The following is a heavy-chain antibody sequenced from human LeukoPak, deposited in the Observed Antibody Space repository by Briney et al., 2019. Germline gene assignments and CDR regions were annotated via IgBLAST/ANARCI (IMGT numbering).Heavy chain of an antibody. V-gene: IGHV3-64*01. CDR2: ISSNGGST. D-gene: IGHD5-12*01. J-gene: IGHJ3*02. CDR3: ARAQRWLQFSAFDI. CDR1: GFTFSSYA. Sequence: GGSLRLSCAASGFTFSSYAMHWVRQAPGKGLEYVSAISSNGGSTNYANSVKGRFTISRDNSKNTLYLQMGSLRAEDMAVYYCARAQRWLQFSAFDIWGQGTMVTVSS.